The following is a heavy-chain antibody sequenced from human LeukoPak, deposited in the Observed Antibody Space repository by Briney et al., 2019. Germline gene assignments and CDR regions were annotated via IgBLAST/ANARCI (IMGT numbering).Heavy chain of an antibody. CDR1: GGSISSYY. V-gene: IGHV4-59*01. Sequence: NPSETLSLTCTVSGGSISSYYWSWIRQPPGKGLEWIGYIYYSGSTNYNPSLKSRVTISVDTSKNQFSLKLSSVTAADTAVYYCARDRYYYGSGSYSWFDPWGQGTLVTVSS. CDR3: ARDRYYYGSGSYSWFDP. CDR2: IYYSGST. J-gene: IGHJ5*02. D-gene: IGHD3-10*01.